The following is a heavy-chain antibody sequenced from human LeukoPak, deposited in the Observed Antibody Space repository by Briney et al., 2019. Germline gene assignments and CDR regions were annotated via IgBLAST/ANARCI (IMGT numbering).Heavy chain of an antibody. V-gene: IGHV3-23*01. D-gene: IGHD5-24*01. CDR3: TRVGYIDEGIDY. J-gene: IGHJ4*02. CDR1: GFTFSSYA. CDR2: ISGSGGST. Sequence: GGSLRLSCAASGFTFSSYAMSWVRQAPGKGLEWVSAISGSGGSTYYADSVKGRFTISRDNSKNTLYLQMNTLRAEDTAIYYCTRVGYIDEGIDYWGQGTLVTVSS.